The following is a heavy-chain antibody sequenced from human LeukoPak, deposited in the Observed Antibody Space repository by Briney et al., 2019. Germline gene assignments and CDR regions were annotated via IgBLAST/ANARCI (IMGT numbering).Heavy chain of an antibody. D-gene: IGHD3-10*01. CDR1: GYSISSGYY. V-gene: IGHV4-38-2*01. J-gene: IGHJ5*02. CDR3: ARPYGSGSYYSWFDP. Sequence: PSETLSLTCAVSGYSISSGYYWGWIRRPPGKGLEWIGSIYHSGSTYYNPSLKRRVTISVDTSKNQFSLKLSSVTAADTAVYYCARPYGSGSYYSWFDPWGQGTLVTVSS. CDR2: IYHSGST.